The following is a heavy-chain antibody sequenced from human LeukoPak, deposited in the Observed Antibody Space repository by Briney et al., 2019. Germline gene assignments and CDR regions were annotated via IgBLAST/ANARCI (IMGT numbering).Heavy chain of an antibody. Sequence: GGSLRLSCAASGFTFSNAWMSWVRQAPGKGLEWVGRIKSKTDGGTTDYAAPVKGRFTISRDDSKNTLYLQMNSLKTEGTAVYYCTTHADYYDSSGLDYWGQGTLVTVSS. CDR2: IKSKTDGGTT. V-gene: IGHV3-15*01. D-gene: IGHD3-22*01. J-gene: IGHJ4*02. CDR3: TTHADYYDSSGLDY. CDR1: GFTFSNAW.